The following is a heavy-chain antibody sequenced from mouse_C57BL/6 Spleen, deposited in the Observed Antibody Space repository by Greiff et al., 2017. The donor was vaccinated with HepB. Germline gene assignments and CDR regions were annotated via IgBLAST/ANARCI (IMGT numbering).Heavy chain of an antibody. CDR3: ARRLVHYSNYSDY. D-gene: IGHD2-5*01. CDR1: GYTFTSYT. CDR2: INPSSGYT. J-gene: IGHJ2*01. Sequence: QVQLKESGAELARPGASVKMSCKASGYTFTSYTMHWVKQRPGQGLEWIGYINPSSGYTKYNQKFKDKATLTANKSSSTAYMQLSSLTSEDSAVYYCARRLVHYSNYSDYWGQGTTLTVSS. V-gene: IGHV1-4*01.